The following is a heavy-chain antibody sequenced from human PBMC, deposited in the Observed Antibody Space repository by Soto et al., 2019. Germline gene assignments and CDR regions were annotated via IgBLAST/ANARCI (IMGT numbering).Heavy chain of an antibody. Sequence: GGSLRLSCAASGFTFSSYAMHWVRQAPGKGLEWVAVISYDGSNKYYADSVKGRFTISRDNSKNTLYLQMNSLRAEDTAVYYCARDRQYDILTGYRTTLRSFYFDYWGQGTLVTVSS. CDR2: ISYDGSNK. CDR1: GFTFSSYA. J-gene: IGHJ4*02. D-gene: IGHD3-9*01. CDR3: ARDRQYDILTGYRTTLRSFYFDY. V-gene: IGHV3-30-3*01.